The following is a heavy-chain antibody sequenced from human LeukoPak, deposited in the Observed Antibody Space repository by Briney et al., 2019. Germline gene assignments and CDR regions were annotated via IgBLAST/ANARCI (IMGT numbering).Heavy chain of an antibody. V-gene: IGHV1-2*02. D-gene: IGHD3-10*01. CDR2: INPNSGDT. CDR3: ARAALGVWFGEPLGGPTEY. Sequence: ASVKVSCKASGYTLTGYYIHWVRQAPGQGLEWMGWINPNSGDTYYAQSFQDRVTMTRATSISTAYMELSRLRSDDTAVYYCARAALGVWFGEPLGGPTEYWGQGTLVTVSS. CDR1: GYTLTGYY. J-gene: IGHJ4*02.